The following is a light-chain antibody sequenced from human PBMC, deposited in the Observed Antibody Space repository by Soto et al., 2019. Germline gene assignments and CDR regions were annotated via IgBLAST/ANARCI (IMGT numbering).Light chain of an antibody. V-gene: IGKV3-20*01. CDR1: QSVSSNY. CDR3: QQYSSSPPEFT. Sequence: IVLTQSPGTLSVSPGERVTLSCRASQSVSSNYLAWYQQRPGQAPRLVIFGASYRATGIPDRFSGSGSGTDFALTISRLDPEDFAVYYCQQYSSSPPEFTFGPGTKVDSK. J-gene: IGKJ3*01. CDR2: GAS.